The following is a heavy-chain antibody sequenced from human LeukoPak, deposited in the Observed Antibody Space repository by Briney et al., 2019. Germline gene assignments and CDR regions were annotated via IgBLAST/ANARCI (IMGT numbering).Heavy chain of an antibody. D-gene: IGHD3-10*01. V-gene: IGHV1-2*02. Sequence: GASVKVSCKASGCTFTGYYMHWVRQAPGQGLEWMGWINPNSGGTNYAQKFQGRVTMTRDTSISTAYMELSRLRSDDTAVYYCARDVGGSGSYSFDYWGQGTLVTVSS. CDR2: INPNSGGT. CDR1: GCTFTGYY. J-gene: IGHJ4*02. CDR3: ARDVGGSGSYSFDY.